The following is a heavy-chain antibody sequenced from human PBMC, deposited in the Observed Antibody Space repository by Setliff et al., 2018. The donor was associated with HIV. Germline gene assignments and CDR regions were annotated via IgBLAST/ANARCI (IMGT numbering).Heavy chain of an antibody. V-gene: IGHV4-34*01. J-gene: IGHJ4*02. CDR3: AAASSWDPLLDY. CDR1: GGSFSGYY. Sequence: KTSETLSLTCAVYGGSFSGYYWSWIRQPPGKGLEWIGEINHSGSTNYNPSPKSRVTISVDTSMDQFSLKLNSVTAADTAVYYCAAASSWDPLLDYWGQGTLVTVSS. CDR2: INHSGST. D-gene: IGHD6-13*01.